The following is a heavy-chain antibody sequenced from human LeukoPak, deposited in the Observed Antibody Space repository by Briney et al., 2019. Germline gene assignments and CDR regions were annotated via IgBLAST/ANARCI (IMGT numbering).Heavy chain of an antibody. D-gene: IGHD1-1*01. CDR3: ATSYPRTFYFDY. J-gene: IGHJ4*02. CDR2: FDPEDGET. CDR1: GYTLTELS. Sequence: ASVKVSCKVSGYTLTELSMHWVRQAPGKGLEWMGGFDPEDGETIYAQKFQGRVTMTEDTSTDTAYMELSSLRSEDTAVYYCATSYPRTFYFDYWGQGTLVTVSS. V-gene: IGHV1-24*01.